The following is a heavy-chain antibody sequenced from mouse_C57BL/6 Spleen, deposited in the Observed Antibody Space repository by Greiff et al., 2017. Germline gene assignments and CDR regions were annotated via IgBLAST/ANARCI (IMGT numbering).Heavy chain of an antibody. D-gene: IGHD1-1*01. Sequence: QVQLKESGPELVKPGASVKISCKASGYAFSSSWMNWVKQRPGKGLEWIGRIYPGDGDTNYNGKFKGKATLTADKSSSTAYMQLSSLTSEDSAVYFCAIYYGGSYVEFACWGQGTLVTVSA. CDR2: IYPGDGDT. CDR1: GYAFSSSW. J-gene: IGHJ3*01. V-gene: IGHV1-82*01. CDR3: AIYYGGSYVEFAC.